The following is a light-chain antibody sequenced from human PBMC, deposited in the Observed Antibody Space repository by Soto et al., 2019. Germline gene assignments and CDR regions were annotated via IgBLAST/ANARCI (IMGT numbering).Light chain of an antibody. J-gene: IGLJ1*01. Sequence: SYELTQPPSASVAPEKTATITGGGHNIGNKRVHWYRQKPGQAPVLLISYDSDRPSGIPERFSGSNSENTATLTISRVEAGDEADYYCQVWDIMTDNYVFGSGTKLTVL. V-gene: IGLV3-21*04. CDR2: YDS. CDR3: QVWDIMTDNYV. CDR1: NIGNKR.